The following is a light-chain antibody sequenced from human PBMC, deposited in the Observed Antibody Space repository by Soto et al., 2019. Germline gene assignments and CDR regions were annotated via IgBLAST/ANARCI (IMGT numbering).Light chain of an antibody. CDR1: EDINSR. J-gene: IGKJ5*01. Sequence: DIQMTQSPSSVSASVGDRVTISCRASEDINSRLAWYQQKPGNAPKHLIYAAFILQSGVPSRFSGYGSGTDFTLSISSLQPEDFATYYCQQADSFPITFGQGTRLEIK. CDR3: QQADSFPIT. V-gene: IGKV1-12*01. CDR2: AAF.